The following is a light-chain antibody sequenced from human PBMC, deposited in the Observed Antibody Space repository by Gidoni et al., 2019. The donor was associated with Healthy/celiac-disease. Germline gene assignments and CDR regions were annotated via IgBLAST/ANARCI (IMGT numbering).Light chain of an antibody. CDR3: QQEYT. V-gene: IGKV1-33*01. J-gene: IGKJ2*01. CDR1: QDISNY. Sequence: DIQMTQSPSSLSASVGDRVTITCQASQDISNYLNWYQQKPGKAPKLLIYDASNLETGVPSRFSGSGSGTDFTFTISSLQPEDIATYYCQQEYTFGQXTKLEIK. CDR2: DAS.